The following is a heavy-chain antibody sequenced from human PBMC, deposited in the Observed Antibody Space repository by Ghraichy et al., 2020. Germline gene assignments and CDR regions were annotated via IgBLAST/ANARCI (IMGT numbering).Heavy chain of an antibody. CDR1: GGTFSSYA. Sequence: SVKVSCKASGGTFSSYAISWVRQAPGQGLEWMGRIIPILGIANYTQKFQGRVTITADKSTSTAYMELSSLRSEDTTVYYCARVGSGSYIGTIDYYYGMDVWGQGTTVTVSS. J-gene: IGHJ6*02. V-gene: IGHV1-69*04. CDR2: IIPILGIA. CDR3: ARVGSGSYIGTIDYYYGMDV. D-gene: IGHD3-10*01.